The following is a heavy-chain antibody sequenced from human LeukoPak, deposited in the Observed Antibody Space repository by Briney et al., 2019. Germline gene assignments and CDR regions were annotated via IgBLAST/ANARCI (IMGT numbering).Heavy chain of an antibody. V-gene: IGHV4-61*02. Sequence: PSETLSLTCTVSGDSISSGDYYWSWIRQPAGKGLEWIGRIYTSGSTNYNPSLKNRVTISVDTSKNQFSLKLNSVTAADTAVYYCARDRTTMVRGGDAFDIWGQGTMVTVSS. J-gene: IGHJ3*02. CDR3: ARDRTTMVRGGDAFDI. CDR2: IYTSGST. D-gene: IGHD3-10*01. CDR1: GDSISSGDYY.